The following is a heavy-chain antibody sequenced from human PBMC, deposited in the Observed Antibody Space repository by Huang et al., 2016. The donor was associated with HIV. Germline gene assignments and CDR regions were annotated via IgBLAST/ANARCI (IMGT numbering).Heavy chain of an antibody. Sequence: QVQLVESGGGVVQPGRSLRLSCAASGFTFSSYAMHWVRQAPGKGREWVAIITYDGSNKYCADCGKGRFNISRDNSKNTVYLQMNSLRAEDTAVYYCARDRYYDSSGYIVYYFDYWGQGTLVTVSS. D-gene: IGHD3-22*01. J-gene: IGHJ4*02. V-gene: IGHV3-30-3*01. CDR3: ARDRYYDSSGYIVYYFDY. CDR1: GFTFSSYA. CDR2: ITYDGSNK.